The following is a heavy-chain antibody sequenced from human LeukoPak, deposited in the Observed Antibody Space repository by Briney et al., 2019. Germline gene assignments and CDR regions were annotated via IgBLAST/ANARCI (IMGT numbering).Heavy chain of an antibody. CDR3: ARGAYYNILTGYRGRILGFDY. V-gene: IGHV3-30*02. J-gene: IGHJ4*02. Sequence: GGSLRLSCAASGSTFSSYGMHWVRQAPGKGLEWVAFIRYDGSNKCYADSVKGGFTISRDNSKNTLYLQMDSLRAEDTAVYFCARGAYYNILTGYRGRILGFDYWGQGTLVTVSS. CDR2: IRYDGSNK. D-gene: IGHD3-9*01. CDR1: GSTFSSYG.